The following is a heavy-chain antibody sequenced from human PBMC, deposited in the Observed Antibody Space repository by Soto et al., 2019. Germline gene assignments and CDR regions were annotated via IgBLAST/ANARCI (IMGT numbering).Heavy chain of an antibody. J-gene: IGHJ4*02. D-gene: IGHD3-10*01. CDR3: ARGHTTDYYGSGSYFFDY. CDR2: INHSGST. V-gene: IGHV4-34*01. Sequence: PSETLSLTCTVSGGSISSYYWSWIRQPPGKGLEWIGEINHSGSTNYNPSLKSRVTISVDTSKNQFSLKLSSVTAADTAVYYCARGHTTDYYGSGSYFFDYWGQGTLVTVSS. CDR1: GGSISSYY.